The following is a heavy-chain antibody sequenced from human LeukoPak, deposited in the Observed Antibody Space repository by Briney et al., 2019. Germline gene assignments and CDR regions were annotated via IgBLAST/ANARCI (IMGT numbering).Heavy chain of an antibody. J-gene: IGHJ4*02. CDR2: IGTAGDT. CDR1: GFTFSSYD. CDR3: AGEGSSGWIDY. D-gene: IGHD6-19*01. Sequence: GGSLRLSCAASGFTFSSYDMHWVRQATGKGLEWVSAIGTAGDTYYPGSVKGRFTISRENAKNSLYLQMNSLRAGDTAVYYCAGEGSSGWIDYWGQGTLVTVSS. V-gene: IGHV3-13*01.